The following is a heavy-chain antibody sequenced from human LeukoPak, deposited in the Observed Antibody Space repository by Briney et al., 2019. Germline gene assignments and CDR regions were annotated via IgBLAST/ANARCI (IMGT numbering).Heavy chain of an antibody. Sequence: PSETLSLTCTVSGGSISSGGYYWSWIRQPPGKGLEWIGYIYHSGSTYYNPSLKSRVTISVDKSKNQFSLKLSSVTAADTAVYYCARVEGSSGPVFNYWGQGTLVTVSS. CDR2: IYHSGST. CDR1: GGSISSGGYY. V-gene: IGHV4-30-2*01. D-gene: IGHD1-26*01. J-gene: IGHJ4*02. CDR3: ARVEGSSGPVFNY.